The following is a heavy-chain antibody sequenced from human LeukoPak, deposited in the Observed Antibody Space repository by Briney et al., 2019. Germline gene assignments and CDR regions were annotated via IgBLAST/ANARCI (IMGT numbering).Heavy chain of an antibody. CDR1: GGSISSYY. CDR3: ARRIVGTGDCWYFDL. Sequence: ASETLSLTCTVSGGSISSYYWSWIRQPPGKGLEWIGRFYSSGGTKYNPSLESRVTISVDTSKNQFSLNLKSVTAADTAVYYCARRIVGTGDCWYFDLWGRGTLVTVSS. J-gene: IGHJ2*01. V-gene: IGHV4-4*08. CDR2: FYSSGGT. D-gene: IGHD7-27*01.